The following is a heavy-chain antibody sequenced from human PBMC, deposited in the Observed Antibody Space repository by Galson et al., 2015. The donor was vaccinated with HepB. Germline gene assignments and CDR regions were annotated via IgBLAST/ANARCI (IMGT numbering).Heavy chain of an antibody. CDR3: ASGGGGTSFDY. V-gene: IGHV4-39*01. CDR1: GGSISSSSYY. Sequence: SETLSLTCAVSGGSISSSSYYWGWIRQPPGKGLEWIGSIYYSGSTYYNPSLKSRGTISVDTSKNQFSLRLSAVTAADTAVYYCASGGGGTSFDYWGQGTLVSVSS. J-gene: IGHJ4*02. D-gene: IGHD4-23*01. CDR2: IYYSGST.